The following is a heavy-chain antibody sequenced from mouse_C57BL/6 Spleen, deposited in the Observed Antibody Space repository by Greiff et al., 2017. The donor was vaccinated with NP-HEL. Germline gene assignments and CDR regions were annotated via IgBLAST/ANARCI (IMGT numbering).Heavy chain of an antibody. Sequence: EVKLVESGGGLVQPGGSMKLSCVASGFTFSNYWMNWVRQSPEKGLEWVAQIRLKSDSYATHYAESVKGRFTISRDDSKSSVYLQMNNLRAEDTGIYYCTIYYEYDEAQFAYWGQGTLVTVSA. CDR2: IRLKSDSYAT. CDR1: GFTFSNYW. CDR3: TIYYEYDEAQFAY. J-gene: IGHJ3*01. D-gene: IGHD2-4*01. V-gene: IGHV6-3*01.